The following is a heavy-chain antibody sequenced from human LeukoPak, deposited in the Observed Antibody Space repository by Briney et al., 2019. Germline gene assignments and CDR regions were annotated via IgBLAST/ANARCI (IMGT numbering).Heavy chain of an antibody. CDR1: GFTFSSYS. D-gene: IGHD6-6*01. CDR2: ISSSSSTL. V-gene: IGHV3-48*01. J-gene: IGHJ6*02. Sequence: GGSLRLSCAASGFTFSSYSMNWVRQAPGKGLEWVSYISSSSSTLYYADSVKGRFTISRDNAKNSLYLQMNSLRAEDTAVYYCAREGAEYSSSSGHPYYYYGMDIWGQGTTVTVSS. CDR3: AREGAEYSSSSGHPYYYYGMDI.